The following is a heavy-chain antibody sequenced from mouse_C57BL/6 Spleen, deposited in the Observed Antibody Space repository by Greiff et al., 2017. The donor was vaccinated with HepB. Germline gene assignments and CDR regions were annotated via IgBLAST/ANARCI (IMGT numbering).Heavy chain of an antibody. J-gene: IGHJ3*01. CDR1: GFTFSSYA. D-gene: IGHD1-1*01. CDR2: ISDGGSYT. CDR3: ARDNYYGSSFAY. Sequence: DVMLVESGGGLVKPGGSLKLSCAASGFTFSSYAMSWVRQTPEKRLEWVATISDGGSYTYYPDNVKGRFTISRDNAKNNLYLQMSHLKSEDTAMYYCARDNYYGSSFAYWGQGTLVTVSA. V-gene: IGHV5-4*01.